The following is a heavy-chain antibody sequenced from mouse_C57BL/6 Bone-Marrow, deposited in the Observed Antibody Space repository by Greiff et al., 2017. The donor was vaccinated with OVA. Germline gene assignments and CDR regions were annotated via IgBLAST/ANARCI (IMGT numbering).Heavy chain of an antibody. D-gene: IGHD1-1*01. CDR2: ISDGGSYT. J-gene: IGHJ3*01. Sequence: EVKLVESGGGLVKPGGSLKLSCAASGFTFSSYAMSWVRQTPEQRLEWVATISDGGSYTYYPDNVKGRFTISRDNAKNNLYLQMSHLKSENTSMDYGARETVVARGGFAYWGKGTLVTVSA. CDR1: GFTFSSYA. CDR3: ARETVVARGGFAY. V-gene: IGHV5-4*01.